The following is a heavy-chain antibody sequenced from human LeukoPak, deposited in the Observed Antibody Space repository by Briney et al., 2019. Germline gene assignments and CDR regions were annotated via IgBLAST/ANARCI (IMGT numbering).Heavy chain of an antibody. CDR3: ARDLTRTPIQYSYGCDY. D-gene: IGHD5-18*01. J-gene: IGHJ4*02. V-gene: IGHV3-21*01. CDR2: ISSSSSYI. Sequence: KPGGSLRLSCAASGFTFSSYSMNWVRQAPGKGLEWVSSISSSSSYIYYADSVKGRFTISRDNAKNSLYLQMNSLRAEDTAVYYCARDLTRTPIQYSYGCDYWGQGTLVTVSS. CDR1: GFTFSSYS.